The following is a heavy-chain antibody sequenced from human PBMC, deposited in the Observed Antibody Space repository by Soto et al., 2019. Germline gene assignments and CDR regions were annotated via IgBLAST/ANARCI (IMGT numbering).Heavy chain of an antibody. J-gene: IGHJ4*02. CDR1: GGSISSYY. V-gene: IGHV4-59*01. Sequence: SETLSLTCTVSGGSISSYYWSWTRQPPGKGLEWIGYIYYSGSTNYNPSLKSRVTISVDTAKNQFSLKLTSVTAADTARYYCARTASYKASDFWGQGTRVTVSS. CDR3: ARTASYKASDF. D-gene: IGHD1-1*01. CDR2: IYYSGST.